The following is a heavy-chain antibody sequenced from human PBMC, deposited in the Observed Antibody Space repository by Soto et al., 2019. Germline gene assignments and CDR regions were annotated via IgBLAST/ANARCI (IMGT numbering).Heavy chain of an antibody. CDR2: IYSDGST. D-gene: IGHD6-13*01. CDR3: AYSSTPFDY. V-gene: IGHV3-53*01. CDR1: GFTVSSSY. Sequence: GGSLRLSCAASGFTVSSSYMNWVRQAPGKGLEWASVIYSDGSTYYADSVKGRFTISRDNSKNTLYLQMNSLRAEDTAVYYCAYSSTPFDYWGQGTLVTVSS. J-gene: IGHJ4*02.